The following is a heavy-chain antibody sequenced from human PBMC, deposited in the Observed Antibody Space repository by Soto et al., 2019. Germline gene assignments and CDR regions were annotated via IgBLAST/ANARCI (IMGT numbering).Heavy chain of an antibody. CDR3: ARDRRGYSSGFDN. D-gene: IGHD6-19*01. J-gene: IGHJ4*02. CDR2: ISTSGTSI. Sequence: EVHLVESGGSLVQPGGSLRLSCAVSGFTFGCYSMNWVRQAPGKGLEWISHISTSGTSIYYADSVRGRFIISRDTAKNSLYLQMNSLRDEDTAVYYCARDRRGYSSGFDNWGQGTLVTVSS. CDR1: GFTFGCYS. V-gene: IGHV3-48*02.